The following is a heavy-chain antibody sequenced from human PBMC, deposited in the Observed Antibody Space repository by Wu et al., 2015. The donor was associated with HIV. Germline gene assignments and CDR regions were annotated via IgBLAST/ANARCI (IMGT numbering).Heavy chain of an antibody. V-gene: IGHV1-2*02. CDR3: ARVRGEYTYGPSPYGMDV. Sequence: QVFLVESGAEVRAPGASVKVSCRASGHSFSDSYIHWVRQVPGQGLEWMGWVTPRGGKNYAQKFQGRVTMTRDTMELSRLTSDDTAIYFCARVRGEYTYGPSPYGMDVWGQGTTVIVSS. CDR1: GHSFSDSY. CDR2: VTPRGGK. D-gene: IGHD3-10*01. J-gene: IGHJ6*02.